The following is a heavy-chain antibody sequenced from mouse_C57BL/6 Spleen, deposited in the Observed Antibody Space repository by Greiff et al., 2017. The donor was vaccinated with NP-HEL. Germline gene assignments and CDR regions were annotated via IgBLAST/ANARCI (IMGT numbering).Heavy chain of an antibody. D-gene: IGHD4-1*01. V-gene: IGHV1-9*01. J-gene: IGHJ3*01. CDR1: GYTFTGYW. CDR2: ILPGSGST. Sequence: QVQLKQSGAELMKPGASVKLSCKATGYTFTGYWIEWVKQRPGHGLEWIGEILPGSGSTNYNEKFKGKATFTADTSSNTAYMQLSSLTTEDSAIDYCARGSGRTGTWFAYWGQGTLVTVSA. CDR3: ARGSGRTGTWFAY.